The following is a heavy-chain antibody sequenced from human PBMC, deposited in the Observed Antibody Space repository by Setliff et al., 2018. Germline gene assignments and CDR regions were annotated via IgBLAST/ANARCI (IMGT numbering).Heavy chain of an antibody. Sequence: ETLSLTCTVYGGSFSNYYWSWIRQPPGKGLEWIGEINHSGSTNYNPSLKSRLTISVDASTNQFSLKLYSVTAADTAVYYCRYWSGYYNNDYWGQGTLVTVSS. V-gene: IGHV4-34*01. CDR2: INHSGST. D-gene: IGHD3-3*01. CDR3: RYWSGYYNNDY. CDR1: GGSFSNYY. J-gene: IGHJ4*02.